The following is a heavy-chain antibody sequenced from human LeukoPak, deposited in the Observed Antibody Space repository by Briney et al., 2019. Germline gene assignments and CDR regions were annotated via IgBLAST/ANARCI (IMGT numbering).Heavy chain of an antibody. J-gene: IGHJ5*02. D-gene: IGHD3-22*01. CDR3: AKIFHTDGYYLGEHLFDA. V-gene: IGHV3-23*01. CDR2: ISGSGGST. Sequence: GGSLRLSCAASGFTFSSYGMHWVRQAQGKGPEWLSAISGSGGSTTDADSVKGRFTTSRDNSKSTLYLQMNSLRAEDTAIYYCAKIFHTDGYYLGEHLFDAWGQGTLVTVSS. CDR1: GFTFSSYG.